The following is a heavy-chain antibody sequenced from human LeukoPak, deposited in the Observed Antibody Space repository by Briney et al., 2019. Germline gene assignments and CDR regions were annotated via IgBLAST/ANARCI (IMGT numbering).Heavy chain of an antibody. CDR1: GFIFSDSA. V-gene: IGHV3-73*01. Sequence: GGSLRLSCAASGFIFSDSAIHWVRQASGKGLEWVGRIRSKGNAYATVYVASVNGRFTISKDDSKNMAYLQMNSLKTEDTAVYYCIRSPLDSNNYVRFDFWGQGTLVTVSS. D-gene: IGHD3-10*02. J-gene: IGHJ4*02. CDR2: IRSKGNAYAT. CDR3: IRSPLDSNNYVRFDF.